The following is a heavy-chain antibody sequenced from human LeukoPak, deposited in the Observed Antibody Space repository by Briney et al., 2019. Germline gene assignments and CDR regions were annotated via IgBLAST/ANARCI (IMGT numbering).Heavy chain of an antibody. CDR2: IYYSGST. D-gene: IGHD5-18*01. CDR1: GGSISSYY. J-gene: IGHJ4*02. CDR3: ARVVTAMAFDY. Sequence: PSETLSLACTVSGGSISSYYWSWIRQPPGKGLEWIGYIYYSGSTNYNPSLKSRVTISVDTSKNQFSLKLSSVTAADTAVYYCARVVTAMAFDYWGQGTLVTVSS. V-gene: IGHV4-59*01.